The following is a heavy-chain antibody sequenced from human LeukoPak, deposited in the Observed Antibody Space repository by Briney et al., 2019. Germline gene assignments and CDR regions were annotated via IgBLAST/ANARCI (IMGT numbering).Heavy chain of an antibody. CDR3: ARARTRRLRFLEWYPHYFDY. J-gene: IGHJ4*02. CDR2: IYSGGST. Sequence: GGSLRLSCAASGFTVSSNYMSWVRQAPGKGLEWVSVIYSGGSTYYADSVKGRFTISRDNSKNTLYLQMNSLRAEDTAVYYCARARTRRLRFLEWYPHYFDYWGQGTLVTVSS. CDR1: GFTVSSNY. D-gene: IGHD3-3*01. V-gene: IGHV3-53*01.